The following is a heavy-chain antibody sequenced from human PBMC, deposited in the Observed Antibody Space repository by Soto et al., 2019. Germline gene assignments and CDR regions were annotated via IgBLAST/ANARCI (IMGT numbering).Heavy chain of an antibody. V-gene: IGHV3-33*03. J-gene: IGHJ4*02. CDR3: AAATTCNFHFPY. CDR1: GFTISTHG. Sequence: QAQLVESGGGVVQPGTSLRLSCAASGFTISTHGMHWVRQAPGKGLEWLANIWYDGSNKFYAESVKGRFNISNDNSKNALYLQVSSLRAEDTAVYYCAAATTCNFHFPYWGQGTQVTVSS. CDR2: IWYDGSNK. D-gene: IGHD4-4*01.